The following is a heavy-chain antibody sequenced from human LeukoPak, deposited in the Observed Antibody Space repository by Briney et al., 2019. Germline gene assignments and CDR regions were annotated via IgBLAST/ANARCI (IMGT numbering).Heavy chain of an antibody. CDR2: ISGGGGTT. D-gene: IGHD5-12*01. V-gene: IGHV3-23*01. CDR1: GFAFSNFA. CDR3: AKASGSAYDYYFDY. J-gene: IGHJ4*02. Sequence: PGGSLRLSCAASGFAFSNFAMAGVRQAPRKGLEWVSAISGGGGTTYYADSVKGRFTISRDNSKNTLYLQMNGLRAEDTAVYYCAKASGSAYDYYFDYWGQGTLVTVSS.